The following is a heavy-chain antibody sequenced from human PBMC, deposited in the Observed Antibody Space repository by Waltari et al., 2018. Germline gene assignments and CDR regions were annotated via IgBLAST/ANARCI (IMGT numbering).Heavy chain of an antibody. V-gene: IGHV4-34*01. J-gene: IGHJ4*02. CDR1: GVSFSGSY. CDR2: INHSGST. D-gene: IGHD5-18*01. Sequence: QVQLQQWGAGLLRPSETLSLTCAAYGVSFSGSYWSWSRQPQWKGLEWFGEINHSGSTNYNPALKSRVTISVDTSKNQFSLKLSSVTAADTAVYYCARGGSAMVYYWGKGTLVTVSS. CDR3: ARGGSAMVYY.